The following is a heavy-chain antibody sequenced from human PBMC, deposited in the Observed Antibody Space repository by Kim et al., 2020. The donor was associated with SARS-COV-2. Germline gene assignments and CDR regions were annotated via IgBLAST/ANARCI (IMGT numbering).Heavy chain of an antibody. V-gene: IGHV3-20*01. J-gene: IGHJ4*02. Sequence: GGSLRLSCSASGFTFDDYGMSWVRQAPGKGLEWVSGINWNGGSTGYADSVKGRFTISRDNAKNSLYLQMNSLRAEDTALYHCARGYYYDSSGYSGWGQGTLVTVSS. CDR2: INWNGGST. D-gene: IGHD3-22*01. CDR1: GFTFDDYG. CDR3: ARGYYYDSSGYSG.